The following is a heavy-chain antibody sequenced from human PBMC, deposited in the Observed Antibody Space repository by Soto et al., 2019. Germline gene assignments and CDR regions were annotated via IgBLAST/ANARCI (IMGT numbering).Heavy chain of an antibody. CDR3: ARDFVFWSGYLTGSYYGMDV. Sequence: VKVSCKASGYTFTSYYMHWVRQAPGQGLEWMGISIPIFGTANYAQKFQGRVTITADESTSTAYMELSSLRSEDTAVYYCARDFVFWSGYLTGSYYGMDVWGQGTTVTVSS. CDR2: SIPIFGTA. J-gene: IGHJ6*02. D-gene: IGHD3-3*01. CDR1: GYTFTSYY. V-gene: IGHV1-69*13.